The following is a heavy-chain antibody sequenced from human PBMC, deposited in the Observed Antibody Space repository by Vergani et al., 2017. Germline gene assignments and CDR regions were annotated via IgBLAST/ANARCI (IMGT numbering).Heavy chain of an antibody. CDR1: GSSISGSYF. V-gene: IGHV4-61*02. CDR2: IFTNGNA. Sequence: QVQLQESGPGLVKPSQTLSLTCSVSGSSISGSYFWNWVRQPAGKGLEWIGRIFTNGNAQYNPSLRSRITISIDASKNQFSLKLTSVTAADTAVYFCARESNNWRPMNYWGQGTLVTVSS. CDR3: ARESNNWRPMNY. J-gene: IGHJ4*02. D-gene: IGHD1-20*01.